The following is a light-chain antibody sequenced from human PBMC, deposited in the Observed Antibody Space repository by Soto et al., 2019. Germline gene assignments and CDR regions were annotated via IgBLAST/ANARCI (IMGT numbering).Light chain of an antibody. J-gene: IGKJ1*01. Sequence: EIVMTQSPSTLSLSPGDRATLSCRASQSVSSNFLAWYQQNPGQAPRLLIYGASNRATGVPDRFSGGGSGTDFTLTISRLEPEDFAVYYCQRYDNSPRTFGQGTKVDIK. CDR1: QSVSSNF. CDR2: GAS. V-gene: IGKV3-20*01. CDR3: QRYDNSPRT.